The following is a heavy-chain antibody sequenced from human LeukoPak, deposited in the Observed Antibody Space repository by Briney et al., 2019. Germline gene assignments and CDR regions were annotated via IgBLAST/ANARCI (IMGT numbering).Heavy chain of an antibody. D-gene: IGHD6-6*01. CDR1: GGSISSGGYC. Sequence: SQTLSLTCTVSGGSISSGGYCWSWIRQHPGKGLEWIGYIYYSGSTYYNPSLKSRVTISVDTSKNQFSLKLSSVTAADTAVYYCARESSSSPFDYWGQGTLVTVSS. J-gene: IGHJ4*02. V-gene: IGHV4-31*03. CDR2: IYYSGST. CDR3: ARESSSSPFDY.